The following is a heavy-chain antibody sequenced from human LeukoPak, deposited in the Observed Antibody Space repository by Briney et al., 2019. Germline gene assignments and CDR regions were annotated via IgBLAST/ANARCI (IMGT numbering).Heavy chain of an antibody. CDR3: ASRKDDYGDIDC. CDR2: IHHSGST. CDR1: GFAFTNYW. V-gene: IGHV4-4*02. J-gene: IGHJ4*02. Sequence: PGGSLRLSCAASGFAFTNYWMSWVRQPPGKGLEWIGEIHHSGSTSYNPSLKSRVTISVDKSKNQFSLKLTSVTAADTAVYYCASRKDDYGDIDCWGQGTLVTVSS. D-gene: IGHD4/OR15-4a*01.